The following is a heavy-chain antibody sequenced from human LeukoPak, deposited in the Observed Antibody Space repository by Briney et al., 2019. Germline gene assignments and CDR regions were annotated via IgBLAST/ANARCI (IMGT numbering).Heavy chain of an antibody. CDR1: GFTFSSYW. CDR3: AKGRGNYDILTGATPFDY. V-gene: IGHV3-7*01. CDR2: IKQDGSEK. Sequence: PGGSLRLSCAASGFTFSSYWMSWVRQAPGKGLEWVANIKQDGSEKYYVDSVKGRFTISRDNAKNSLYLQMNSLRAEDTAVYYCAKGRGNYDILTGATPFDYWGQGTLVTVSS. J-gene: IGHJ4*02. D-gene: IGHD3-9*01.